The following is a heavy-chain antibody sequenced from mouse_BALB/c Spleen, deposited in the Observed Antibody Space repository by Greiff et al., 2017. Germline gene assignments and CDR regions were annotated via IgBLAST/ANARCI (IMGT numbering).Heavy chain of an antibody. V-gene: IGHV2-2*02. CDR1: GFSLTSYG. Sequence: VQLQQSGPGLVQPSQSLSITCTVSGFSLTSYGVHWVRQSPGKGLEWLGVIWSGGSTDYNAAFISRLSISKDNSKSQVFFKMNSLQANDTAIYYCARVGELGLYYAMDYWGQGTSVTVSS. D-gene: IGHD4-1*01. CDR2: IWSGGST. J-gene: IGHJ4*01. CDR3: ARVGELGLYYAMDY.